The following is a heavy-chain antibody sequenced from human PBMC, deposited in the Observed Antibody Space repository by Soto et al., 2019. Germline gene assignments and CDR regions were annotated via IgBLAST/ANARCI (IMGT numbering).Heavy chain of an antibody. Sequence: QVQLVQSGAEVRKPGSSVKVSCKASGGTFSSHAISWVRQAPGQGLEWMGGIIPIFGTANHAQKFQGRVTIIADESTSTVYMELSSLRYEDTAMYYCARGWGYDSNDYYYAYLGQGTLVIVSS. CDR2: IIPIFGTA. CDR3: ARGWGYDSNDYYYAY. J-gene: IGHJ4*02. D-gene: IGHD3-22*01. V-gene: IGHV1-69*01. CDR1: GGTFSSHA.